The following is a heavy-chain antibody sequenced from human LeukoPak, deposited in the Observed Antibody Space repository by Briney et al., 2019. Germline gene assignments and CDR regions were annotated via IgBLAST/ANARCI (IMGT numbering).Heavy chain of an antibody. D-gene: IGHD6-13*01. CDR3: AKGQQLVEGIDY. CDR2: ISWDGGST. CDR1: GFTFDDYT. V-gene: IGHV3-43*01. Sequence: GGSLRLSCAASGFTFDDYTMHWVRQAPGKDLEWVSLISWDGGSTYYADSVKGRFTISRDNSKNSLYLQMNSLRTEDTALYYCAKGQQLVEGIDYWGQGTLVTVSS. J-gene: IGHJ4*02.